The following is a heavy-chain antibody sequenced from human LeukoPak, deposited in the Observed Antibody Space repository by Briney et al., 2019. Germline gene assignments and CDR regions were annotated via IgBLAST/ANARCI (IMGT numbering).Heavy chain of an antibody. V-gene: IGHV4-30-4*01. CDR1: GCSIISGDYY. CDR3: ASHHDYSNYGYFDL. J-gene: IGHJ2*01. Sequence: SETLSLTCTVSGCSIISGDYYWSWIRQPPGKGLEWIGYIYYSGSTYYNPSLKSRVSISLDTSKSQFSLRLSSVTAADTAVYYCASHHDYSNYGYFDLWGRGTLVTVSS. D-gene: IGHD4-11*01. CDR2: IYYSGST.